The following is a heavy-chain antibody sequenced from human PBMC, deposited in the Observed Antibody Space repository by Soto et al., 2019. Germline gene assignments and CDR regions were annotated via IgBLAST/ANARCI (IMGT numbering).Heavy chain of an antibody. V-gene: IGHV1-3*01. J-gene: IGHJ6*02. CDR3: ARVSGPVSYYYYGMDV. CDR2: INAGNGNT. CDR1: GYTFTSYA. Sequence: EASVKVSCKASGYTFTSYAMHWVRQAPGQRLEWMGWINAGNGNTKYSQKFQGRVTITRDTSASTAYMELSSLRSEDTAVYYCARVSGPVSYYYYGMDVWGQGTTVTVSS.